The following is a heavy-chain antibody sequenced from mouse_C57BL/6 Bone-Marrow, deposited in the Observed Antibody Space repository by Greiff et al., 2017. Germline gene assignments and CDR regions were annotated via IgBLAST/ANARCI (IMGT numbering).Heavy chain of an antibody. Sequence: VQLQQPGAELVRPGTSVKLSCKASGYTFTSYWMHWVKQRPGQGLEWIGVIDPSDSYTNYNQKFKGKATLTVDTSSSTAYMQLSSLTSEDPAVYYCARPEYYAMDYWGQGTSVTVSS. J-gene: IGHJ4*01. CDR1: GYTFTSYW. CDR3: ARPEYYAMDY. CDR2: IDPSDSYT. V-gene: IGHV1-59*01.